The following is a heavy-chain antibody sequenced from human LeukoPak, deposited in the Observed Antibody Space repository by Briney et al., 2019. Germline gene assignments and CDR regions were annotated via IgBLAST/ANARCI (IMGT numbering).Heavy chain of an antibody. D-gene: IGHD2-21*02. Sequence: ASVKVSCKASGYTFTSYYMHWVRQAPGQGLEWMGIINPSGGSTSYAQKFQGRVTMTRDTSTRTVYMELSSLRSEDTAVYYCARDFVAYCGGDCYLGPLDYWGQGTLVTVSS. CDR3: ARDFVAYCGGDCYLGPLDY. CDR2: INPSGGST. CDR1: GYTFTSYY. V-gene: IGHV1-46*01. J-gene: IGHJ4*02.